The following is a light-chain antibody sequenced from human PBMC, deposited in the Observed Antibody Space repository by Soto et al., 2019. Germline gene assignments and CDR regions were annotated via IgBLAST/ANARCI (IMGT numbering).Light chain of an antibody. CDR2: GAS. Sequence: EIVLTQSPGTLSLSPGERATLSCRASQGVGNNYLTWYQQEPGQAPRLLIYGASTRATGIPDRFSGSGSGTDFTLTISRLEPEDFAVYYCQQYGTTSWTFGQGTKVDIK. J-gene: IGKJ1*01. CDR3: QQYGTTSWT. CDR1: QGVGNNY. V-gene: IGKV3-20*01.